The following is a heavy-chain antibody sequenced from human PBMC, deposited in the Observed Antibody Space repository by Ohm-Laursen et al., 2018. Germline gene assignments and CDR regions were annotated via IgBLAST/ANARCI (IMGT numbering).Heavy chain of an antibody. D-gene: IGHD1-7*01. V-gene: IGHV3-23*01. J-gene: IGHJ4*02. CDR2: ISGSGGST. CDR3: AKGPEHINWNYGDY. CDR1: GFTFSSYS. Sequence: SLRLSCAASGFTFSSYSMNWVRQAPGKGLEWVSAISGSGGSTYYADSVKGRFTISRDNSKNTLYLQMNSLRAEDTAVYYCAKGPEHINWNYGDYWGQGTLVTVSS.